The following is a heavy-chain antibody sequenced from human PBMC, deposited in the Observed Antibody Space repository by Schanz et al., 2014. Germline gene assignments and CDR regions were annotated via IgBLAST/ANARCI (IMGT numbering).Heavy chain of an antibody. CDR1: GFTFNTYL. CDR2: LSGGSAYI. D-gene: IGHD6-13*01. CDR3: ARGRARQLVHGFDA. V-gene: IGHV3-21*01. J-gene: IGHJ5*02. Sequence: EVQLVESGGGLVQPGGSLRLSCDGSGFTFNTYLMGWVRQVPGKGLEWVSSLSGGSAYIFYADSVKGRFTITRDNARYSLYLKTNGLRAEDTAVYYCARGRARQLVHGFDAWGQGTLVTVSS.